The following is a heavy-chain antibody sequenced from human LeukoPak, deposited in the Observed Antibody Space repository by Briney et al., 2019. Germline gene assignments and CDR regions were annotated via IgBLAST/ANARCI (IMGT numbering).Heavy chain of an antibody. D-gene: IGHD3-10*01. Sequence: GESLRISCKGSGYSFTSYWISWGRQMPGKGLEWMGRIDPSESYTNYSPSFQGHVTISADKSISTAYLQWSSLKASDTAMYYCARHDKCYGSPFDYRGQGTLVTVSS. CDR1: GYSFTSYW. J-gene: IGHJ4*02. CDR3: ARHDKCYGSPFDY. CDR2: IDPSESYT. V-gene: IGHV5-10-1*01.